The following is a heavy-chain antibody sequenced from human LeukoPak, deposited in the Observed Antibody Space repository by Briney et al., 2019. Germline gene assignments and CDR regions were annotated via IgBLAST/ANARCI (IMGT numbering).Heavy chain of an antibody. Sequence: GASVTVPCMASGYTFTSCGIRWVRQAPGQGREWMGWISAYNGNTNYAQKLQGRVTMTTDTSTSTAYMELRSLRSDDTAVYYCTRELNCSSTSFYITWGPTSFYYWGQGTLVTASS. CDR3: TRELNCSSTSFYITWGPTSFYY. CDR1: GYTFTSCG. D-gene: IGHD2-2*02. J-gene: IGHJ4*02. V-gene: IGHV1-18*01. CDR2: ISAYNGNT.